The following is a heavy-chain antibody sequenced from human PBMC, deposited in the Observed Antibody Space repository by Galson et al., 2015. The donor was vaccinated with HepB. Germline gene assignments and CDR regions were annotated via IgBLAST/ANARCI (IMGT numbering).Heavy chain of an antibody. J-gene: IGHJ4*02. Sequence: SVKVSCKASGYTFAYGMTWVRQAPGQGLECMGWISDYNGYTKSAEKFQGRVTMTTDTSTNTAYMELRSLTSDDTAVYYCARGRTTVWSFDFWGQGTLVTVSS. D-gene: IGHD2-2*01. CDR2: ISDYNGYT. CDR3: ARGRTTVWSFDF. V-gene: IGHV1-18*01. CDR1: GYTFAYG.